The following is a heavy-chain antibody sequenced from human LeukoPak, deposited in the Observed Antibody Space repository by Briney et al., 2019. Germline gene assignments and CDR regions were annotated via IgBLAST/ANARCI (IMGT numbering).Heavy chain of an antibody. V-gene: IGHV1-69*04. Sequence: AVKVSCKASVGTFNNYALTWVRQAPGQGLEWMGRIIPTLDITVYAQKFQGRVTITADKSTSTAYIELSSLSSEDTAVYYCARDQGLIDPPPYGLDVWGQGTTVTVSS. J-gene: IGHJ6*02. CDR3: ARDQGLIDPPPYGLDV. CDR2: IIPTLDIT. CDR1: VGTFNNYA. D-gene: IGHD3-16*01.